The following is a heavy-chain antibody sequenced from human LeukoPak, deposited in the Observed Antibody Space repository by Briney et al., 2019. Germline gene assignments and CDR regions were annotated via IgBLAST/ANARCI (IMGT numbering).Heavy chain of an antibody. D-gene: IGHD3-9*01. V-gene: IGHV1-18*01. Sequence: ASVKVSCKASGYTFTSYGISWVRQAPGQGLEWMGWISAYNGNTNYAQKLQGRVTMTTDTSTSTAYMELRSLRSDDTAVYYCARKYYDILTAHYYYGMDVWGQGTTVTVSS. CDR2: ISAYNGNT. CDR1: GYTFTSYG. J-gene: IGHJ6*02. CDR3: ARKYYDILTAHYYYGMDV.